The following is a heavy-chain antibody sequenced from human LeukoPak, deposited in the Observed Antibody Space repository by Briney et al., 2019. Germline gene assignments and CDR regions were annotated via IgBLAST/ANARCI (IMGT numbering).Heavy chain of an antibody. V-gene: IGHV4-59*01. CDR2: IYYSGST. D-gene: IGHD1-14*01. Sequence: SETLSLTCTVSGGSISSYYWSWIRQPPGKGLEWIGYIYYSGSTNYNPSLKSRVTISVDTSKNQFSLRLSSVTAADTAVYYCARLNKPGWFDPWGQGTLVTVSS. J-gene: IGHJ5*02. CDR3: ARLNKPGWFDP. CDR1: GGSISSYY.